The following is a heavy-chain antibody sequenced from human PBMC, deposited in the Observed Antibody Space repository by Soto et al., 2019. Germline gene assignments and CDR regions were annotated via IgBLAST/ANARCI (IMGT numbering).Heavy chain of an antibody. Sequence: GGSLRLSCAASGFPFSSYGMHWVRQAPGKGLEWVAVIWYDGSNKYYADSVKGRFTISRDNSKNTLYLQMNSLRAEDTAVYYCARVASNYYYYYGMDVWGQGTTVTVSS. CDR3: ARVASNYYYYYGMDV. CDR2: IWYDGSNK. J-gene: IGHJ6*02. V-gene: IGHV3-33*01. CDR1: GFPFSSYG.